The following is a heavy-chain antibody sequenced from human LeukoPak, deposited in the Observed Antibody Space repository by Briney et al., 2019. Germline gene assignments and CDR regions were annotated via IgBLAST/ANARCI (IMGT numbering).Heavy chain of an antibody. J-gene: IGHJ6*03. CDR3: AKFFRWELNYYYYYMDV. D-gene: IGHD1-26*01. CDR1: GFTFSSYA. Sequence: GWSLRLSCAASGFTFSSYAMSWVRQAPGKGLEWVSAISASGDSTYYADSVKGRFTISRDNSKNTVYLQMNSLRAEDTAIYYCAKFFRWELNYYYYYMDVWGKGTTVTVSS. V-gene: IGHV3-23*01. CDR2: ISASGDST.